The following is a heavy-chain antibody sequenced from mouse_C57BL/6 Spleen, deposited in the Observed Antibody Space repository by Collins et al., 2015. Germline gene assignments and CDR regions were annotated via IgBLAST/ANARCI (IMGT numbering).Heavy chain of an antibody. Sequence: QVQLQQSGAELMKPGASVKISCKATGYTFSSYWIEWVKQRPGHGLEWIGEILPGSGSTNYNEKFKGKATFTADTSSNTAYMQLSSLTSGDSAVYYCARGGRIYAMDYWGQGTSVTVSS. CDR2: ILPGSGST. CDR3: ARGGRIYAMDY. V-gene: IGHV1-9*01. CDR1: GYTFSSYW. J-gene: IGHJ4*01.